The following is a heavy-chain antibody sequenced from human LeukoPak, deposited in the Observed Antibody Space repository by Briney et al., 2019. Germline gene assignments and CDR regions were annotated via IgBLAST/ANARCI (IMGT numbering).Heavy chain of an antibody. J-gene: IGHJ6*03. Sequence: ASVKVSCKASGYTFTSYDINWVRQATGQGLEWMGWMNPNSGNTGYAQKFQGRVTMTRNTSISTAYLELSSRRSEDTAVYYCARGIAAAIDYYYYYMDVWGKGTTVTVSS. CDR2: MNPNSGNT. CDR3: ARGIAAAIDYYYYYMDV. CDR1: GYTFTSYD. D-gene: IGHD6-13*01. V-gene: IGHV1-8*01.